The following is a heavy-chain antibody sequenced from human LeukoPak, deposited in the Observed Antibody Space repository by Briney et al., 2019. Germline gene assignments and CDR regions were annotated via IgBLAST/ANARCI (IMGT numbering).Heavy chain of an antibody. Sequence: SETLSLTCTVSGYSISSGYYWSWIRQPPGKGLEWIGEINHSGSTNYNPSLKSRATISVDTSKNQFSLKLSSVTAADTAVYYCATLLWFGEPDYFDYWGQGTLVTVSS. CDR3: ATLLWFGEPDYFDY. CDR1: GYSISSGYY. D-gene: IGHD3-10*01. CDR2: INHSGST. V-gene: IGHV4-38-2*02. J-gene: IGHJ4*02.